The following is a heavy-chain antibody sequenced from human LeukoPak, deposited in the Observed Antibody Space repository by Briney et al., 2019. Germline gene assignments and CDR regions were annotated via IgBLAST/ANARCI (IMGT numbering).Heavy chain of an antibody. J-gene: IGHJ4*02. CDR2: ISYDGSNK. Sequence: GRSPRLSCAASGFTFSSYAMHWVRQAPGKGLEWVAVISYDGSNKYYADSVKGRFTISRDNSKNTLYLQMNSLRAEDTAVYYCARDKLQWLVLFDYWGQGTLVTVSS. CDR3: ARDKLQWLVLFDY. V-gene: IGHV3-30*04. CDR1: GFTFSSYA. D-gene: IGHD6-19*01.